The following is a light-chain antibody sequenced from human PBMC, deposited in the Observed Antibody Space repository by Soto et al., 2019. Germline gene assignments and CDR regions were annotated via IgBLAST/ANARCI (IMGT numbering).Light chain of an antibody. CDR2: AAS. J-gene: IGKJ1*01. V-gene: IGKV1-27*01. CDR1: QDISYY. Sequence: DIQMTQSPSSLSASVGDRVTITCRANQDISYYLAWYQQKQGKVPKLLIYAASTLQSGVPSPFSGSGSGTDFTLSISSRQPEDIATYYCQKYHSAPRTFGQGTKVEIK. CDR3: QKYHSAPRT.